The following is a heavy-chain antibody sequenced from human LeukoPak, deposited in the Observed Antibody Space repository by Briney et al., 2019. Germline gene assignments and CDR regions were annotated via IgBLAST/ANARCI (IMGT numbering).Heavy chain of an antibody. D-gene: IGHD6-19*01. Sequence: PGGSLRLSCAASGFTFSTYWMAWVRQAPGKGLEWVAPIKPDGGDKDYVDSVKGRFTISRDNARNSLFLQMNSLRAEDTAVYYCARDRSTVAGIDYWGQGTLVTVSS. CDR1: GFTFSTYW. V-gene: IGHV3-7*01. CDR3: ARDRSTVAGIDY. CDR2: IKPDGGDK. J-gene: IGHJ4*02.